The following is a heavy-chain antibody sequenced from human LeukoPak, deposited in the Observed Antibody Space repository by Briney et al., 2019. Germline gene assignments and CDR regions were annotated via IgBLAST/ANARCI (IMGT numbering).Heavy chain of an antibody. Sequence: QSGGSLRLSCAASGFTVSSNYMSWVRQAPGKGLEWVSVIYSGGSTYYADSVKGRFTISRDNSKNTLYLQMNSLRAEDTAVYYCAREANSSSWHLYFDYWGQGTLVTVSS. CDR2: IYSGGST. D-gene: IGHD6-13*01. CDR3: AREANSSSWHLYFDY. J-gene: IGHJ4*02. CDR1: GFTVSSNY. V-gene: IGHV3-53*01.